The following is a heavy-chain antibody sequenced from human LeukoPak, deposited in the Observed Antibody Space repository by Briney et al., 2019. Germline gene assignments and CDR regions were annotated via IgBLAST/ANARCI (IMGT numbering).Heavy chain of an antibody. Sequence: PGGSLRLSCAASGFTFSSYGMHWVRQAPGKGLEWVAVISYDGSNKYYADSVKGRFTISRDNSKNTLFLQMNSLRAEDTAVYYCARGTLYGEYVFDYWGQGTLVTVSS. J-gene: IGHJ4*02. CDR3: ARGTLYGEYVFDY. V-gene: IGHV3-30*03. CDR2: ISYDGSNK. D-gene: IGHD4-17*01. CDR1: GFTFSSYG.